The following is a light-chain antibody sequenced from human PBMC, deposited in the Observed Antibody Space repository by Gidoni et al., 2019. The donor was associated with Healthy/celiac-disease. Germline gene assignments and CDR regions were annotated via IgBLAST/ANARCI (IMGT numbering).Light chain of an antibody. CDR2: WAS. CDR1: QSVLYSSNNKNY. J-gene: IGKJ2*01. Sequence: DIVMTQSPDSLAVSLGERATINCKSSQSVLYSSNNKNYLAWYQQKPGQPPKLRIYWASTREAGVPDRFSGSGSGTDLTLTISSLQAEDVAVYYCQQYYSTPSYTFGQGTKLEIK. V-gene: IGKV4-1*01. CDR3: QQYYSTPSYT.